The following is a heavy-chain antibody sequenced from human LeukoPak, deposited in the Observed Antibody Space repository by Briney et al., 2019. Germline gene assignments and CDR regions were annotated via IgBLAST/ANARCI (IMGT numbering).Heavy chain of an antibody. V-gene: IGHV4-38-2*02. CDR1: GYSISSGFY. D-gene: IGHD4-23*01. J-gene: IGHJ4*02. CDR2: IYHSRST. Sequence: PSETLSLTCTVSGYSISSGFYWGWIRQPPGKGLECIGSIYHSRSTYYNPSLRSRVTISVDTSKNQFSLNLSSVTAADTAMYYCARAVGTSRNFFDYWGQGTLVTVSS. CDR3: ARAVGTSRNFFDY.